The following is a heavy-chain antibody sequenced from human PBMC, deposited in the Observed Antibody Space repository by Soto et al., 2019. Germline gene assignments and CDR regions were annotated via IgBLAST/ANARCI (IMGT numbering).Heavy chain of an antibody. D-gene: IGHD3-10*01. CDR1: GFTFSSYA. CDR3: AKSRGSGSYFNPSHAFDF. V-gene: IGHV3-23*01. J-gene: IGHJ3*01. Sequence: EVQLLDSGGGLVQPGGSLRLSCAASGFTFSSYAMSWVRQAPGKGLEWVSSISGSGGGTYYADSVKGRFTISRDNSKNTLSLQMNSLRAEDTAVYYCAKSRGSGSYFNPSHAFDFWGQGTMVTVSS. CDR2: ISGSGGGT.